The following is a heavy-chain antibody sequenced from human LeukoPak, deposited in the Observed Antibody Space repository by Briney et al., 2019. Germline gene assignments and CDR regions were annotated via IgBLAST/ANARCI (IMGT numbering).Heavy chain of an antibody. CDR1: GGSISSSSYY. D-gene: IGHD6-19*01. Sequence: SGTLSLTCTVSGGSISSSSYYWGWIRQPPGKGLEWIGSIYYSGSTYYNPSLKSRVTISVDTSKNQFSLKLSSVTAADTAVYYCARSSGWSRYFDYWGQGTLVTVSS. CDR2: IYYSGST. J-gene: IGHJ4*02. V-gene: IGHV4-39*01. CDR3: ARSSGWSRYFDY.